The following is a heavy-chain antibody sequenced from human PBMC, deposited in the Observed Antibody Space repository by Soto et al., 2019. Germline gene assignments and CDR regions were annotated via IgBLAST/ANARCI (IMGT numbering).Heavy chain of an antibody. Sequence: EVQPVESGGALVQTGGSVRLSCAASGFTFSSYWMSWVRQAPGKGLEWVANIKQDGSEKYYVDSVKGRFTISRDNAKNSLYLQMNSLRAEDTAVYYCARDLLPDYGSGTYYAYWGQGALVTVSS. D-gene: IGHD3-10*01. V-gene: IGHV3-7*01. CDR2: IKQDGSEK. CDR1: GFTFSSYW. CDR3: ARDLLPDYGSGTYYAY. J-gene: IGHJ4*02.